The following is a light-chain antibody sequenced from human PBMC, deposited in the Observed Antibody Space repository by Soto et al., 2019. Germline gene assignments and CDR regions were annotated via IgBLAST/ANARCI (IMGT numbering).Light chain of an antibody. CDR3: QQYNNWPRT. CDR1: QSVNSN. Sequence: EVVMTQSPDTLSVSPGQRATLSCRASQSVNSNLAWYQQKLGQPPRLLIYGASTRATDIPPRFSGSGSGTDFTLTINRLQSEDFAIYYCQQYNNWPRTLGQGTKVEIK. V-gene: IGKV3-15*01. J-gene: IGKJ1*01. CDR2: GAS.